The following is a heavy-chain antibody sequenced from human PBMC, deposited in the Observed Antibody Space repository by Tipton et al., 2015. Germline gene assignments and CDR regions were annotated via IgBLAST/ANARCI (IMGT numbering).Heavy chain of an antibody. CDR3: AKVSGYSNVWYGGPFDH. D-gene: IGHD6-19*01. CDR1: GFNFSTYA. V-gene: IGHV3-23*01. J-gene: IGHJ4*02. Sequence: GSLRLSCVVSGFNFSTYAMNWVRQAPGKGLEWVSGITVSGGITYYADSVKGRFTISRDNSKNTVYLQMNSLRAEDTAVYYCAKVSGYSNVWYGGPFDHWGQGCLVTVSS. CDR2: ITVSGGIT.